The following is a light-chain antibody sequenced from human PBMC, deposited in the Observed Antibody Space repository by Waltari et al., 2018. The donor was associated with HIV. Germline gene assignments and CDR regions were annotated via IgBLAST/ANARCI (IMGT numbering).Light chain of an antibody. J-gene: IGKJ2*01. Sequence: DIQMTQSPSSLSASVGDRVTITCRASQSIRSYLNWYQQKPGKAPKLLIYAASTLQSGVPSRFSGSESGTDFTLIISSLQPEDSASYYCQQSYSVPYTFGQGTNLKIK. V-gene: IGKV1-39*01. CDR2: AAS. CDR3: QQSYSVPYT. CDR1: QSIRSY.